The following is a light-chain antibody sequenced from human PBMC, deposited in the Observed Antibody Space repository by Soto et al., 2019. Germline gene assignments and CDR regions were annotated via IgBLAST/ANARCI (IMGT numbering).Light chain of an antibody. CDR2: EVT. J-gene: IGLJ1*01. V-gene: IGLV2-8*01. CDR1: NSDIGGHNY. CDR3: SSYAGHNNYV. Sequence: QSVLTQPPSASGSPGQSVTISCTGTNSDIGGHNYVSWYQHHPGKAPKLIIYEVTKRPSEVRDRFSGSKSGNTASLTVSGLQTEDEADYYCSSYAGHNNYVFATGTKVTVL.